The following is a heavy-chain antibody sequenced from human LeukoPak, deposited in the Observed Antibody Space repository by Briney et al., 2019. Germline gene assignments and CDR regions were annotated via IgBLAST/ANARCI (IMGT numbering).Heavy chain of an antibody. V-gene: IGHV1-2*02. Sequence: ASVKVSCKASGYTFTGYYMHWVRQAPGQGLEWMGWINPNSGGTNYAQKFQGRVTMTRDTSISTAYMELSSLRSEDTAVYYCARDPRLRYCSGGSCYDGPFDIWGQGTMVTVSS. D-gene: IGHD2-15*01. J-gene: IGHJ3*02. CDR2: INPNSGGT. CDR3: ARDPRLRYCSGGSCYDGPFDI. CDR1: GYTFTGYY.